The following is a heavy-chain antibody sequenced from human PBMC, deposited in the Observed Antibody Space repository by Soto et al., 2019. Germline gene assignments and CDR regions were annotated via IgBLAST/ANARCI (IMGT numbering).Heavy chain of an antibody. J-gene: IGHJ5*02. V-gene: IGHV1-2*02. CDR2: INPNSGGT. CDR3: ARAVTMVRGVIYWFDP. D-gene: IGHD3-10*01. CDR1: GYTFTGYY. Sequence: GASVKVSCKASGYTFTGYYMHWVRQAPGQGLEWMEWINPNSGGTNHAQKFQGRVTTTRDTSISTAYMELSRLRSDDTAVYYCARAVTMVRGVIYWFDPWGQGTLVTVSS.